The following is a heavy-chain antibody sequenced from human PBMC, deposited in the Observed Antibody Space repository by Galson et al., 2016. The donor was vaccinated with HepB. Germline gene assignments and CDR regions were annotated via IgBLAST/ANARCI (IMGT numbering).Heavy chain of an antibody. Sequence: SLRLSCAASGFTFSTYAMTWVRQAPGKGLEWVANIRQNGNEKYYVDSVKGRFTISRDNVKNSLYLQMNSLRAEDTAIYYCARDGDYYDSSGHYVVAFDIRGQGTVVTVSS. CDR2: IRQNGNEK. D-gene: IGHD3-22*01. CDR1: GFTFSTYA. CDR3: ARDGDYYDSSGHYVVAFDI. J-gene: IGHJ3*02. V-gene: IGHV3-7*03.